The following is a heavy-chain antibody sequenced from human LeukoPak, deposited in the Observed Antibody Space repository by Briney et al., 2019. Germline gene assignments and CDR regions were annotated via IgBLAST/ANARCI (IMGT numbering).Heavy chain of an antibody. J-gene: IGHJ4*02. D-gene: IGHD3-3*01. V-gene: IGHV1-2*02. CDR1: GYTFTGYY. Sequence: GASVKVSCKASGYTFTGYYMHWVRQAPGQGLEWMGWINPNSGGTNYAQKFQGRVTMTRDTSNSTAYMELSRLRSDDTAVYYCARAYYDFWSGYSHFDYWGQGTLVTVSS. CDR2: INPNSGGT. CDR3: ARAYYDFWSGYSHFDY.